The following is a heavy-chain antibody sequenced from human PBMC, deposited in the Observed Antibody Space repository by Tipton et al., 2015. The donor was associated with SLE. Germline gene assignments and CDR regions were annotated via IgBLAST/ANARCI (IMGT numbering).Heavy chain of an antibody. CDR2: IYTSGGT. V-gene: IGHV4-61*09. J-gene: IGHJ5*02. Sequence: LRLSCTVSGGSISSGSYYWSWIRQPAGKGWQWIGHIYTSGGTNYNPSHKSRATISVDTPKNQFSLKLSSVPAADTAVYYCARDLYPWGQGTLVTVSS. CDR1: GGSISSGSYY. CDR3: ARDLYP.